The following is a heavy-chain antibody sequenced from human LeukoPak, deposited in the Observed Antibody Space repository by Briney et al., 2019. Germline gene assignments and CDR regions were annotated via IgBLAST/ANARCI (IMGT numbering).Heavy chain of an antibody. V-gene: IGHV3-21*01. CDR2: ISSSSSYI. Sequence: GGSLRLSCAASGFTFSSYSMNWVRQAPGKGLELVSSISSSSSYIYYADSVKGRFTISRDNAKNSLYLQMNSLRAEDTAVYYCARESVYDYVTTPFDYWGQGTLVTVSS. CDR3: ARESVYDYVTTPFDY. J-gene: IGHJ4*02. D-gene: IGHD3-16*01. CDR1: GFTFSSYS.